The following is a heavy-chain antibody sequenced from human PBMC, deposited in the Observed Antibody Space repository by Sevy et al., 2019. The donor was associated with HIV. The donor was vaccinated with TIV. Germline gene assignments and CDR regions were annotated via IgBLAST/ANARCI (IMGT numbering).Heavy chain of an antibody. CDR3: AGDGAYAYGMDV. J-gene: IGHJ6*02. CDR1: GGSISSYY. Sequence: SETLSLTCTVSGGSISSYYWSWIRQPAGKGLDWIGRIYSSGTTNYNPSLRSRVTMSVDTSKNQFSLKLRSLTAADTAVYYCAGDGAYAYGMDVWGQGTTVTVSS. D-gene: IGHD2-8*01. V-gene: IGHV4-4*07. CDR2: IYSSGTT.